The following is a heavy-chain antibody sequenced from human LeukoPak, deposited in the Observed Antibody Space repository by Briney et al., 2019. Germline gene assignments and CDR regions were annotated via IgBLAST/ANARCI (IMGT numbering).Heavy chain of an antibody. CDR2: FYSGEST. Sequence: GGSLRLSCAASGFPVASNYMTWVRQAPGKGLEWVACFYSGESTFYADSVKGRFTISRDASKNTVHLQMDRLRADDTAMYYCARALGSGTYCGWGQGTLVTVSS. D-gene: IGHD1-26*01. V-gene: IGHV3-53*01. CDR1: GFPVASNY. CDR3: ARALGSGTYCG. J-gene: IGHJ4*02.